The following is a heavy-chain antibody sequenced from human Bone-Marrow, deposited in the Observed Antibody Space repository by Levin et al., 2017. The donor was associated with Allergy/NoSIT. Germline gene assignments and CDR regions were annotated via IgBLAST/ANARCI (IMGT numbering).Heavy chain of an antibody. J-gene: IGHJ4*02. Sequence: GESLKISCAASGFTFSSYAMSWVRQAPGKGLDWVSAISGSGTSTYYADSVKGRFTISRGNSMTTLYLQMNSLRAEDTAVYYCAKGAGWVAGAVALIWGQGTLVTVSS. D-gene: IGHD6-19*01. CDR3: AKGAGWVAGAVALI. CDR1: GFTFSSYA. CDR2: ISGSGTST. V-gene: IGHV3-23*01.